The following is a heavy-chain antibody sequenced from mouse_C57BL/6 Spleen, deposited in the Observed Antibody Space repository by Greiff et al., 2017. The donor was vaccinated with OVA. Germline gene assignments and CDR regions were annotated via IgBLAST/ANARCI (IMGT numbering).Heavy chain of an antibody. CDR2: IYPRDGST. CDR1: GYTFTDHT. D-gene: IGHD1-1*01. Sequence: QVQLQRSDAELVKPGASVKISCKVSGYTFTDHTIHWMKQRPEQGLEWIGYIYPRDGSTKYNEKFKGKATLTADKSSSTAYMQLNSLTSEDSAVYCCARTPHYYGSSYHAMDYWGQGTSVTVSS. V-gene: IGHV1-78*01. CDR3: ARTPHYYGSSYHAMDY. J-gene: IGHJ4*01.